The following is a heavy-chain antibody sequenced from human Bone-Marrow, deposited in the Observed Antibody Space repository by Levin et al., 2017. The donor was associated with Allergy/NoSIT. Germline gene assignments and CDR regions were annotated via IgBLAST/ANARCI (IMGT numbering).Heavy chain of an antibody. Sequence: PGGSLRLSCAASGFTFSSYAMSWVRQAPGKGLEWVSAISGSGGSTYYADSVKGRFTISRDNSKNTLYLQMNSLRAEDTAVYYCAKVSQAPRYCSSTSCRYYYYYGMDVWGQGTTVTVSS. CDR1: GFTFSSYA. D-gene: IGHD2-2*01. CDR3: AKVSQAPRYCSSTSCRYYYYYGMDV. CDR2: ISGSGGST. J-gene: IGHJ6*02. V-gene: IGHV3-23*01.